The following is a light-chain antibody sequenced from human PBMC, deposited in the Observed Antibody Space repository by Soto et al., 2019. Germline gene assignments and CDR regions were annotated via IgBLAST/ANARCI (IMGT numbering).Light chain of an antibody. Sequence: DIQMTQSPSSLSASVGDRVTITCRASQSVATWLAWYQQKAGRAPKLLIYGTSSLQSGIPSRFSGSGSGTDFTLTGSTPQTEDVATYYCLHAKSFPHTFGQGPKLEIK. CDR3: LHAKSFPHT. J-gene: IGKJ2*01. CDR2: GTS. V-gene: IGKV1D-12*01. CDR1: QSVATW.